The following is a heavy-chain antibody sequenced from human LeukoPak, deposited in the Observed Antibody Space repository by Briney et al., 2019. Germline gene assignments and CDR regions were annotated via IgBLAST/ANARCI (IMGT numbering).Heavy chain of an antibody. CDR3: ARVRGSSTSRGSDYMDV. Sequence: PSETLSLTCTVSGGSISSSSYYWGWIRQPPGKGLEWIGEINHSGSTNYNPSLKSRVTISVDTSKNQFSLKLSSVTAADTAVYYCARVRGSSTSRGSDYMDVWGKGTTVTVSS. CDR1: GGSISSSSYY. V-gene: IGHV4-39*07. D-gene: IGHD2-2*01. CDR2: INHSGST. J-gene: IGHJ6*03.